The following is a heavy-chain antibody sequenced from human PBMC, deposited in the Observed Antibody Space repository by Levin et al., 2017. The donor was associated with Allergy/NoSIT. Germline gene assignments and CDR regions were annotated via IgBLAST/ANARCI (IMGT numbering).Heavy chain of an antibody. CDR1: GYTFTSYY. V-gene: IGHV1-46*01. CDR2: INPSGGST. D-gene: IGHD3-10*01. J-gene: IGHJ4*02. CDR3: ARDPDSYYYGSGSYSDY. Sequence: RASVKVSCKASGYTFTSYYMHWVRQAPGQGLEWMGIINPSGGSTSYAQKFQGRVTMTRDTSTSTVYMELSSLRSEDTAVYYCARDPDSYYYGSGSYSDYWGQGTLVTVSS.